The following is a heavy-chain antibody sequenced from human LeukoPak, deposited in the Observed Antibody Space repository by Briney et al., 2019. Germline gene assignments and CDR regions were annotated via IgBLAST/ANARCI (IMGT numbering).Heavy chain of an antibody. CDR3: ARQLTSGDCDY. V-gene: IGHV5-10-1*01. CDR1: GYSFTSYW. D-gene: IGHD1-1*01. J-gene: IGHJ4*02. CDR2: IDPADSQT. Sequence: GESLKISCQGSGYSFTSYWICWVRQMPGRGLEWMGRIDPADSQTNHSPSFQGHVTISADKSISTVYLQWSTLKASDTAMYYCARQLTSGDCDYWGQGTLVTVSS.